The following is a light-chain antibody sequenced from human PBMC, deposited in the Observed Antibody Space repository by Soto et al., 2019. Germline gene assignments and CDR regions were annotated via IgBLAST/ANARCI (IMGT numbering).Light chain of an antibody. CDR1: QTVFSSY. Sequence: EIVLTQSPGTLSLSPGERATLSCRASQTVFSSYLAWYQQKPGQAPRLLIYDASTRATGIPDRFSGSGSGTDFTLTIRRLEPEDFAVYYCQQYGTSLSITFGQGTRLEIK. V-gene: IGKV3-20*01. CDR3: QQYGTSLSIT. CDR2: DAS. J-gene: IGKJ5*01.